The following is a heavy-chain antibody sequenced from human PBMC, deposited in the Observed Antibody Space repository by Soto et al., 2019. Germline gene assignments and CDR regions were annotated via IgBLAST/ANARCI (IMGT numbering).Heavy chain of an antibody. CDR1: GGTDGTYS. D-gene: IGHD6-19*01. V-gene: IGHV1-69*08. Sequence: QVQLVQSGAEMKEPGSSVMVSCKFSGGTDGTYSITWLRQAPGQGLEWMGSIMPILSTTNHPQRFQGRLTITADESTGTAYLELSSLKSDDTAGYYCARRPMAVTWFDPWGQGPLVTVSS. CDR3: ARRPMAVTWFDP. J-gene: IGHJ5*02. CDR2: IMPILSTT.